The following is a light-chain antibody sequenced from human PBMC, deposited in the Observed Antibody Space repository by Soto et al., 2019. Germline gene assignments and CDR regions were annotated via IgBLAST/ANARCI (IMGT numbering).Light chain of an antibody. CDR2: GAS. Sequence: EIVLTQSPGTLSLSPGERATLSCRASQSVSSSYLAWYQQKPGQAPRLLIYGASSRATGIPDRCSGSGSGQDFTLTISRLEPEDLAVYYCQQYGSSPVYAFGQGTKLDVK. V-gene: IGKV3-20*01. J-gene: IGKJ2*01. CDR1: QSVSSSY. CDR3: QQYGSSPVYA.